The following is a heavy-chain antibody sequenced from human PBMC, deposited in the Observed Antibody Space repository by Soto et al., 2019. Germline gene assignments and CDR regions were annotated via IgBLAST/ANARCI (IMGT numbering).Heavy chain of an antibody. Sequence: AVKVSCKASGGTFSSYAISWVRQAPGQGLEWMGGIIPIFGTANYAQKFQGRVTITADESTSTAYMELSSLRSEDTAVYYCARDNPYAHSFDLWGRGTLVTVSS. CDR2: IIPIFGTA. D-gene: IGHD4-17*01. V-gene: IGHV1-69*13. CDR1: GGTFSSYA. CDR3: ARDNPYAHSFDL. J-gene: IGHJ2*01.